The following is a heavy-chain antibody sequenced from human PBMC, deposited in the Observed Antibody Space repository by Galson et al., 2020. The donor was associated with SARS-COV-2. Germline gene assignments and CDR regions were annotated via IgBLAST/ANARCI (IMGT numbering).Heavy chain of an antibody. Sequence: NSGGSLRLSCAASGFTFSDYYMSWIRQAPGKGLEWVSYISSSGSTIYYADSVTGRFTISRDNAKNSLYLQMNSLRAEDTAVYYCARDPGPEPVWFGELYGAYYGMDVWGQGTTVTGSS. V-gene: IGHV3-11*01. CDR3: ARDPGPEPVWFGELYGAYYGMDV. CDR1: GFTFSDYY. D-gene: IGHD3-10*01. J-gene: IGHJ6*02. CDR2: ISSSGSTI.